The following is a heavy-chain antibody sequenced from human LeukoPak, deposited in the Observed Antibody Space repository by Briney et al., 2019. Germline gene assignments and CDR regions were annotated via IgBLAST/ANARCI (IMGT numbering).Heavy chain of an antibody. J-gene: IGHJ3*02. Sequence: PSETLSLTCTISGGSISSYYWSWIRQPPGRGLEWIGYIYCSGSTNYNPSLKSRVNISVDTSKNQFSLKLSSVTAADTAVYYCARSPDGYDAFDIWGQGTMVPVSS. CDR1: GGSISSYY. CDR2: IYCSGST. V-gene: IGHV4-59*08. CDR3: ARSPDGYDAFDI. D-gene: IGHD5-18*01.